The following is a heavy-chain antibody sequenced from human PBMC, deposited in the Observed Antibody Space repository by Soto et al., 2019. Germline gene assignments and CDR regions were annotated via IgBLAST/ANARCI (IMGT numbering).Heavy chain of an antibody. Sequence: QVQLQESGPGLVKPSETLSLTCTVSGGSVSSDSYYWSWIRQPPGKGLEWIGYIYYSGSTNYNPSLESRVTISVDTSKNQFSLKLSSVTAADTAVYYCARDHGWGVITPKWDNWFDPWGQGTLVTVSS. CDR3: ARDHGWGVITPKWDNWFDP. D-gene: IGHD1-20*01. CDR1: GGSVSSDSYY. J-gene: IGHJ5*02. CDR2: IYYSGST. V-gene: IGHV4-61*01.